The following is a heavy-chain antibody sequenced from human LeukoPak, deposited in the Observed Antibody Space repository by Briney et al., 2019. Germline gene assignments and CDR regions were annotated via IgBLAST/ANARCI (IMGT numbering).Heavy chain of an antibody. D-gene: IGHD3-16*01. J-gene: IGHJ4*02. V-gene: IGHV1-8*03. CDR3: ASAPHRNLLLNYDYVFDY. Sequence: GASVKVSCKASGYTFTSYDINWVRQASGQGLEWMGWMNPNSGNTDYAQKFQGRVTFTRDTSITTAYMELSSLGSEDTAVYYCASAPHRNLLLNYDYVFDYWGQGTLVTVSS. CDR1: GYTFTSYD. CDR2: MNPNSGNT.